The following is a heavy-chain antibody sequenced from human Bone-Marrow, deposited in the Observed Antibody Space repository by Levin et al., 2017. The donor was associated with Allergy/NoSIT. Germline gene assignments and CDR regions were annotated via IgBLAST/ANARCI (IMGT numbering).Heavy chain of an antibody. CDR1: GGSISSYY. D-gene: IGHD4-23*01. V-gene: IGHV4-59*01. CDR2: IYYNGKS. J-gene: IGHJ6*03. CDR3: ARAIPSGGNSYYSYYMDV. Sequence: SSETLSLTCTVSGGSISSYYWTWIRQAPEKRLEWIGYIYYNGKSNYNPSLKTRVSISVDTSKNLFSLSLSSVTAADSAIYYCARAIPSGGNSYYSYYMDVWGKGITVTVSS.